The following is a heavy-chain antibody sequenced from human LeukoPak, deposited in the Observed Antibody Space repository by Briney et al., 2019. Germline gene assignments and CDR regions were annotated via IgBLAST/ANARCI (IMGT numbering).Heavy chain of an antibody. CDR2: INPNSGGT. CDR3: ARDPPVAYYYDSSARGYMDV. CDR1: GYTFTGYY. D-gene: IGHD3-22*01. Sequence: ASVKVSCKASGYTFTGYYIHWVRQAPGQGLEWMGWINPNSGGTNYAQKFQGWVTMTRDTSISTAYMELSRLRSDDTAVHYCARDPPVAYYYDSSARGYMDVWGKGTTVTVSS. V-gene: IGHV1-2*04. J-gene: IGHJ6*03.